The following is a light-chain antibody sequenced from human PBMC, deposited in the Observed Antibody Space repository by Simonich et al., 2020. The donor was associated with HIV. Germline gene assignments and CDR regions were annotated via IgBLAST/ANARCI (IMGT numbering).Light chain of an antibody. CDR3: QQYGSSLS. V-gene: IGKV1-39*01. CDR2: GAS. Sequence: DIQMTQSPSSLSASVGERVTITCRASQSISSYLNWYQQKPGKAPKLLIYGASSLQSGVPSRFTGSGSGTDFTLTISSLEPEDFAVYYCQQYGSSLSFGGGTKVEIK. CDR1: QSISSY. J-gene: IGKJ4*01.